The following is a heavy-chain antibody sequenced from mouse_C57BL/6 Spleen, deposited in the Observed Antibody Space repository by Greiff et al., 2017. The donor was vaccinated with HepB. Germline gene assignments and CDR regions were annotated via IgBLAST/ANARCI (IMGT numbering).Heavy chain of an antibody. D-gene: IGHD2-4*01. CDR2: ISYDGSN. Sequence: ESGPGLVKPSQSLSLTCSVTGYSITSGYYWNWIRQFPGNKLEWMGYISYDGSNNYNPSLKNRISITRDTSKNQFFLKLNSVTTEDTATYYCARVSYDYDGAYWGQGTLVTVSA. V-gene: IGHV3-6*01. CDR1: GYSITSGYY. J-gene: IGHJ3*01. CDR3: ARVSYDYDGAY.